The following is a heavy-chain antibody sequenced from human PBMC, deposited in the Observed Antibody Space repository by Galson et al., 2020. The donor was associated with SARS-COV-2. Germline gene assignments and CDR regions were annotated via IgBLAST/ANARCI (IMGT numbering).Heavy chain of an antibody. CDR3: ARLREYTSNFDY. Sequence: KVSCKGSGYSLTTYWIGWVRQMPGKGLEWMGIIYPGESDTRYSPSFQGQVTISADKSINAAYLQWSSLKASDTAMYYCARLREYTSNFDYWGQGTLVTVSS. V-gene: IGHV5-51*01. J-gene: IGHJ4*02. CDR1: GYSLTTYW. CDR2: IYPGESDT. D-gene: IGHD5-18*01.